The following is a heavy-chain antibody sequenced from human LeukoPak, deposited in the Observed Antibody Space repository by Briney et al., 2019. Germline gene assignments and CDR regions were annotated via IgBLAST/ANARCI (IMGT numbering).Heavy chain of an antibody. J-gene: IGHJ6*02. CDR3: ARVAYVMDV. CDR2: ISAGNI. CDR1: GYTFSDYP. Sequence: ASVKVSCKASGYTFSDYPIHWLCQAPGQRFEWMGWISAGNIKYSQNFQDRINITRDTSASTVNMELSSLTSADTAVYYCARVAYVMDVWGQGTTVVVSS. V-gene: IGHV1-3*01. D-gene: IGHD2-8*01.